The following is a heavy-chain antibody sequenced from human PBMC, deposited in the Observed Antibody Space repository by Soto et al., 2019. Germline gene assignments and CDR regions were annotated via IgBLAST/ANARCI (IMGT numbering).Heavy chain of an antibody. V-gene: IGHV4-59*01. Sequence: QVQLQESGPGLVKPSETLSLTCTVSGGSIISYYWSWIRQPPGKGLEWIGYIYYSGRTNYNPSLKSRVTXSXDXXKNQFSLKLSSVTAADTAVYYCARGYCSSTICYIWDNWFDPWGQGTLVTVSS. CDR1: GGSIISYY. D-gene: IGHD2-2*02. CDR2: IYYSGRT. J-gene: IGHJ5*02. CDR3: ARGYCSSTICYIWDNWFDP.